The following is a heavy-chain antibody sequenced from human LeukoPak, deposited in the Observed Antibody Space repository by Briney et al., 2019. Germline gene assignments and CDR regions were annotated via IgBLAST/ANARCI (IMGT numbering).Heavy chain of an antibody. V-gene: IGHV3-48*01. CDR2: ISSSSSTI. Sequence: PGGSLRLSCAASGFTFSSYSMNWVRQAPGKGLEWVSYISSSSSTIYYADSVKGRFTISRDNAKNSLYLQMNSLRAEDTAVYYCATIYYGSGSPDLGYGMDVWGQGTTVTVSS. CDR1: GFTFSSYS. J-gene: IGHJ6*02. D-gene: IGHD3-10*01. CDR3: ATIYYGSGSPDLGYGMDV.